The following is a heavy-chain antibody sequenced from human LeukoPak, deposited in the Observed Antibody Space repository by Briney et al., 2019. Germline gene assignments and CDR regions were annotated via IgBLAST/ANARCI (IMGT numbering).Heavy chain of an antibody. D-gene: IGHD4-23*01. V-gene: IGHV3-30-3*01. CDR1: GFTFSSYA. Sequence: PGRPLRLSCAASGFTFSSYAMHWVRQAPGKGLEWVAVISYDGSNKYYADSVKGRFTISRDNSKNTLYLQMNSLRAEDTAVYYCARVMTTVVWYYFDYWGQGTLVTVSS. J-gene: IGHJ4*02. CDR2: ISYDGSNK. CDR3: ARVMTTVVWYYFDY.